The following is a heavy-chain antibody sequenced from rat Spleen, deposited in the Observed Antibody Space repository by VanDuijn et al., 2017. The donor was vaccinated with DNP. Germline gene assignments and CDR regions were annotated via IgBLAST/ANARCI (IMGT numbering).Heavy chain of an antibody. V-gene: IGHV4-2*01. CDR3: ARGPNYGGYADYFDY. CDR1: GFYFKDDW. Sequence: EVQLVESGGGLVQPGRSLKLSCAASGFYFKDDWMAWVRQAPGKGLEWIGQINKDSSAIAYIPSLKDKFTISRDNDQNTLHLQMSNLGSEDTAFYYCARGPNYGGYADYFDYWGQGVMVTVSS. D-gene: IGHD1-11*01. CDR2: INKDSSAI. J-gene: IGHJ2*01.